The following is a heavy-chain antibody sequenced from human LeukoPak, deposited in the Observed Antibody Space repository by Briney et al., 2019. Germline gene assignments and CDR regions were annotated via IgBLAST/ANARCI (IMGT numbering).Heavy chain of an antibody. V-gene: IGHV4-30-4*01. CDR2: IYYSGST. CDR3: ARAVNYDFWSMLRRFDP. Sequence: SQTLSLTCTVSGGSISSGDYYWSWIRQPPGKGLEWIGYIYYSGSTYYNPSLKSRVTISVDTSQNQFSLKLSSVTAADTAVYYCARAVNYDFWSMLRRFDPWGQGTLVTVSS. CDR1: GGSISSGDYY. J-gene: IGHJ5*02. D-gene: IGHD3-3*01.